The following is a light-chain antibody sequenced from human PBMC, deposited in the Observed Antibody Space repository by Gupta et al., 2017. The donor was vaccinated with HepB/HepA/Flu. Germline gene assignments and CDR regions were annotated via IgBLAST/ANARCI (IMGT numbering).Light chain of an antibody. V-gene: IGLV3-19*01. CDR1: SLRNYY. Sequence: SSELTQGPSVSVALGQTVRITCHGDSLRNYYATCYQQKPGQAPVIVIYGKNKRPSGIPDRFSGSRSGNTGSLTITEAKEADEADYYCSSRDASDSVLFGGGTTLTVL. CDR2: GKN. CDR3: SSRDASDSVL. J-gene: IGLJ2*01.